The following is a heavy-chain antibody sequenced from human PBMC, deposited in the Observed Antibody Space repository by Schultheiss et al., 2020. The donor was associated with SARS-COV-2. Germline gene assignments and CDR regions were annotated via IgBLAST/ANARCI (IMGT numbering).Heavy chain of an antibody. CDR2: ISWNSGSI. CDR3: AKDTDLKKGGVDY. J-gene: IGHJ4*02. D-gene: IGHD3-16*01. CDR1: GFTFDDYA. Sequence: GGSLRLSCAASGFTFDDYAMHWVRQAPGKGLEWVSGISWNSGSIGYADSVKGRFTISRDNAKNTLYLQMNSLRAEDTAVYYCAKDTDLKKGGVDYWGQGTLVTVSS. V-gene: IGHV3-9*01.